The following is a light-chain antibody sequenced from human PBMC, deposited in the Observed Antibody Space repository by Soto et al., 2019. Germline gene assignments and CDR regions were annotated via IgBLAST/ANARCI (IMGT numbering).Light chain of an antibody. CDR1: QTISSW. V-gene: IGKV1-5*03. J-gene: IGKJ4*01. CDR3: LHDHDYPLT. Sequence: DIQMTQYRSTVSVSVGDRVTITCRASQTISSWLALYQQKPGKAPKLLIYKASTLKSGVPSRFSGSGSGTDFILTISSLQPEDSATYYCLHDHDYPLTFGGGTKVDNK. CDR2: KAS.